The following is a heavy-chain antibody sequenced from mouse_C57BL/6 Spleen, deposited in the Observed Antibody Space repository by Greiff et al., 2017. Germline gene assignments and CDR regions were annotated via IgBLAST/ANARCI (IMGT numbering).Heavy chain of an antibody. V-gene: IGHV1-52*01. D-gene: IGHD2-3*01. J-gene: IGHJ1*03. CDR1: GYTFTSYW. CDR2: IDPSDIET. CDR3: ARGGQGVTKYFDV. Sequence: QVQLQQSGAELVRPGASVKLSCKASGYTFTSYWMHWVKQRPRQGLEWIGNIDPSDIETHYNQKFKDKATLTVDKSSSTAYMQISSLTSEDAAVYYCARGGQGVTKYFDVWGTGTTVTVSS.